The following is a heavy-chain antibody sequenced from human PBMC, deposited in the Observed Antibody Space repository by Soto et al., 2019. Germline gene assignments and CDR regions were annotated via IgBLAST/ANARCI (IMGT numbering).Heavy chain of an antibody. J-gene: IGHJ6*02. CDR3: ARRGDFRSGSPQGGYNYGMDA. V-gene: IGHV5-51*01. CDR2: IYPGDSDT. Sequence: GESLKISCQASGYSFTGFWIGWVRQLPGKGLEWMGTIYPGDSDTKYSPSFEGQVTMSVDKSVNTAYLQWSSLKASDSGIYYCARRGDFRSGSPQGGYNYGMDAWGQGTTVTVSS. D-gene: IGHD3-3*01. CDR1: GYSFTGFW.